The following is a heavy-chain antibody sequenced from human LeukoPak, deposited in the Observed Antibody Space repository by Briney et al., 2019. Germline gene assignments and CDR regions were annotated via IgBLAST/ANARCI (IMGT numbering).Heavy chain of an antibody. J-gene: IGHJ4*02. V-gene: IGHV3-30-3*01. CDR3: ARANWAGIEAPATDY. D-gene: IGHD2-15*01. Sequence: GRSLSLSCARDGCASSSYGVQWVGHAPGKGMKWVAVISYDGSNKYYADSVKGRLTNSRDNSKNTLYLQMNSLRAEDTAVYFCARANWAGIEAPATDYWGQGTLVTV. CDR2: ISYDGSNK. CDR1: GCASSSYG.